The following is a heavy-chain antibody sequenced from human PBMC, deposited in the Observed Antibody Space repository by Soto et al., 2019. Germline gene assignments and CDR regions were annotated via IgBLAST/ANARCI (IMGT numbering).Heavy chain of an antibody. Sequence: ASVKVSCKASGYTFTSYYMHWVRQAPGQGLEWMGIINPSGGSTSYAQKFQGRVTMTRDTSASTVYMELSSLRSEDTAVYYCARLLESGLGMDVWGQGTTVTVSS. CDR1: GYTFTSYY. J-gene: IGHJ6*02. CDR3: ARLLESGLGMDV. CDR2: INPSGGST. D-gene: IGHD3-3*01. V-gene: IGHV1-46*01.